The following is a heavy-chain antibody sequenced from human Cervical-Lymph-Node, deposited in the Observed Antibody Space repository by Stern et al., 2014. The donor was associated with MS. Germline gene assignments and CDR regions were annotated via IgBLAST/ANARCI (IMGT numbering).Heavy chain of an antibody. CDR1: GGTFSNYA. J-gene: IGHJ4*02. D-gene: IGHD3-9*01. V-gene: IGHV1-69*01. CDR3: ARGWSYDILTAYSY. Sequence: QVQLVQSGAEVKKPGSSVKVSCKASGGTFSNYAINWVRQAPGQGLEWMGGIVPIFGRANYAQKFQGRVTITADDSTSTAYMELSSLRSEDTAVYFCARGWSYDILTAYSYWGQGTLVTVSS. CDR2: IVPIFGRA.